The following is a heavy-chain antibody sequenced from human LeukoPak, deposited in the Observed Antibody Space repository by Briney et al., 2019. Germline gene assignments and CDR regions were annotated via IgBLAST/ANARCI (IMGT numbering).Heavy chain of an antibody. Sequence: GGSLRLSCAAAGFTFSTYAMSWVRQAPGKGLEWVSAITGSGGSTYYADSVKGRFTITRDNSKDMLYLQMNSLRAEDTAVYYCAKEKEEPATVTPFDYWGRGTLVTVSS. V-gene: IGHV3-23*01. CDR3: AKEKEEPATVTPFDY. CDR1: GFTFSTYA. J-gene: IGHJ4*02. D-gene: IGHD4-17*01. CDR2: ITGSGGST.